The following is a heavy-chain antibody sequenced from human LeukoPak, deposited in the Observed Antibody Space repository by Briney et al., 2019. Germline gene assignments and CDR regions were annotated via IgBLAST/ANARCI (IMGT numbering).Heavy chain of an antibody. CDR2: INHSGST. Sequence: SETLSLTCAVYGGSFSGYYWSWTRQPPGKGLEWIGEINHSGSTNYNPSLKSRVTISVDTSKNQFSLKLSSVTAADTAVYYCARRGDIVVVPAAIGYFDYWGQGTLVTVSS. V-gene: IGHV4-34*01. CDR3: ARRGDIVVVPAAIGYFDY. J-gene: IGHJ4*02. D-gene: IGHD2-2*01. CDR1: GGSFSGYY.